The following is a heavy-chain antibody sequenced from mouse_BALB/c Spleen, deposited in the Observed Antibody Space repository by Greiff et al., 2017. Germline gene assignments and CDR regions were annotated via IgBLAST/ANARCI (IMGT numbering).Heavy chain of an antibody. CDR1: GFTFSSYA. V-gene: IGHV5-9-4*01. CDR3: ARTGKPYAMDY. J-gene: IGHJ4*01. D-gene: IGHD2-1*01. CDR2: ISSGGSYT. Sequence: EVKLVESGGGLVKPGGSLKLSCAASGFTFSSYAMSWVRQSPEKRLEWVAEISSGGSYTYYPDTVTGRFTISRDNAKNTLYLEMSSLRSEDTAMYYCARTGKPYAMDYWGQGTSVTVSS.